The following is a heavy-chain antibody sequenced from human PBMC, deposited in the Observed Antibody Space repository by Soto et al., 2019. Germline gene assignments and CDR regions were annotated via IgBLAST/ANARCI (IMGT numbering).Heavy chain of an antibody. Sequence: ASETLSLTCAVYGGSFSGYYWSWIRQPPGKGLEWIGEINHSGSTNYNPSLKSRVTISVDTSKNQLSLKLSSVTAADTAVYYCARAYYYGSGSYTHWGQGTLVTVSS. J-gene: IGHJ4*02. CDR3: ARAYYYGSGSYTH. D-gene: IGHD3-10*01. CDR2: INHSGST. V-gene: IGHV4-34*01. CDR1: GGSFSGYY.